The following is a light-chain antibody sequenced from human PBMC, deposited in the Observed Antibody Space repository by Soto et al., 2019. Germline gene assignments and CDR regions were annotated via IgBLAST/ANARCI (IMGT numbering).Light chain of an antibody. CDR2: AAS. CDR1: LSVSSY. V-gene: IGKV1-39*01. Sequence: DIQMTQSPSSLSASVGDRVTITCRAGLSVSSYLNWYQQKPGSAPKLLIYAASSLQGGGPSRFSGSGSGTDFPLTLSRQQPEDFATHYCQRSYTTPYTFGQGPKLEIE. J-gene: IGKJ2*01. CDR3: QRSYTTPYT.